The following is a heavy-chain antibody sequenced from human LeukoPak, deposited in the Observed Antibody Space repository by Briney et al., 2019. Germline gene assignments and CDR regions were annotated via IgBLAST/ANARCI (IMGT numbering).Heavy chain of an antibody. D-gene: IGHD5-18*01. CDR1: GFTFSSYG. CDR2: IWYDRSNE. CDR3: AKGGFVDTAMVIDY. V-gene: IGHV3-33*06. Sequence: GGSLRLSRAASGFTFSSYGMHRVRQAPGKGLEGVAVIWYDRSNEYYAACVKGRFTISRDNSKIPLYLQMNSLRVEDTAVYYCAKGGFVDTAMVIDYWVQGTLVTVCS. J-gene: IGHJ4*02.